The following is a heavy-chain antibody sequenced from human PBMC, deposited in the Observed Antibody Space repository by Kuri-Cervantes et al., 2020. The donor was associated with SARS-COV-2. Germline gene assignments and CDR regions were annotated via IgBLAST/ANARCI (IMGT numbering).Heavy chain of an antibody. CDR2: IASSGST. V-gene: IGHV3-53*01. Sequence: GGSLRLSCAASGFSVRSNYMSWVRQAPGKGLEWVSTIASSGSTYYADSVKGRFAISRDNSKNTLYLQMNSLRADDTAVYYCAKDPTRAILGVGYFFDYWGQGTLVTVSS. D-gene: IGHD3-3*01. J-gene: IGHJ4*02. CDR1: GFSVRSNY. CDR3: AKDPTRAILGVGYFFDY.